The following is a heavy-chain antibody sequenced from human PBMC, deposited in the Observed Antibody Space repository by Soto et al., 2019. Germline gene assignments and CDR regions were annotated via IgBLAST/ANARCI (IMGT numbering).Heavy chain of an antibody. V-gene: IGHV4-30-4*02. Sequence: SETLSLTCTVSGDSIGSGNTYWGWIRQAPGKGLEWIGYIFSSGTTYYNPSLKSRLTMSLDTSQNQFSLKLNSVTAADTAVYFCARVPSPFDFYYAMDVWGQGTTVT. CDR2: IFSSGTT. CDR1: GDSIGSGNTY. J-gene: IGHJ6*02. D-gene: IGHD3-16*01. CDR3: ARVPSPFDFYYAMDV.